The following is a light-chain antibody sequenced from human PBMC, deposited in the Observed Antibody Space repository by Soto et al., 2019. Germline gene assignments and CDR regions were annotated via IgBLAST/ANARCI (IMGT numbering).Light chain of an antibody. CDR1: QGISTW. J-gene: IGKJ4*01. CDR3: QQYNTYPLT. V-gene: IGKV1-5*03. Sequence: DILMTQSPSTLSASVGDRATITCRASQGISTWLAWYQQKPGKAPKLLIYKASSLEGGVPSRFGGSGSGTLFNITISSLHPDDFATYYCQQYNTYPLTFGGGTKVDNK. CDR2: KAS.